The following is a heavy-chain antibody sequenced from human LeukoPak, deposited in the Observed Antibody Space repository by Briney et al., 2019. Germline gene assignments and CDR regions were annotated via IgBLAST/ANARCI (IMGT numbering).Heavy chain of an antibody. V-gene: IGHV4-59*08. CDR3: ARFNYDSSGYAVF. CDR1: GGSISSSY. CDR2: IYYSGST. J-gene: IGHJ4*02. D-gene: IGHD3-22*01. Sequence: SETLSLTCTVSGGSISSSYWSWIRQPPGKGLEWIGYIYYSGSTNYNPSLKSRVTISVDTSKKQFSLKLSSVTAADTAVYYCARFNYDSSGYAVFWGQGTLVTVSS.